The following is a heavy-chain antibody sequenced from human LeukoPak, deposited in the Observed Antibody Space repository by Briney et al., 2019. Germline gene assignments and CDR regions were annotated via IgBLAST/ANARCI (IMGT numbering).Heavy chain of an antibody. J-gene: IGHJ1*01. V-gene: IGHV3-11*04. Sequence: GGSLRLSCAASGFTFSDYYMSWIRQAPGKGLEWVSYISSSGSTIYYADSVKGRFTISRDNAKNSLYLQMNSLRAEDTAVYYCARDLKDYVWGSYRRAEYFQHWARAPWSPSPQ. CDR1: GFTFSDYY. D-gene: IGHD3-16*02. CDR3: ARDLKDYVWGSYRRAEYFQH. CDR2: ISSSGSTI.